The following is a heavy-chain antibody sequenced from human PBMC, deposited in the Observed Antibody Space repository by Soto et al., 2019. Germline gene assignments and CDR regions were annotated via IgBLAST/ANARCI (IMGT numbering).Heavy chain of an antibody. CDR1: GYNFGCFW. V-gene: IGHV3-74*01. Sequence: GVSLRLSCAGSGYNFGCFWMHWVRQAPGKGLVWVSRIDNGGTNTVYADAVKGRFTISRDNAKNTLYLQMNSLRAEDTAVYYCAKDRGRPDAFNIWGQGTMVTVSS. D-gene: IGHD3-10*01. CDR3: AKDRGRPDAFNI. J-gene: IGHJ3*02. CDR2: IDNGGTNT.